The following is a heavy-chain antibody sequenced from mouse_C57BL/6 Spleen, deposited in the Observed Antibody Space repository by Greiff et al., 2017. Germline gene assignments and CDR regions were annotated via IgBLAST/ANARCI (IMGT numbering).Heavy chain of an antibody. Sequence: VQLQQSGPELVKPGASVKISCKASGYSFTGYYMNWVKQSPEKSLEWIGEINPSTGGATYDQKCKAKATLAVDKSSSTAYMQLKSLTSEDSAGYYCARLWNGALEGWGQGTSVTVSS. CDR1: GYSFTGYY. CDR2: INPSTGGA. D-gene: IGHD1-1*01. V-gene: IGHV1-42*01. CDR3: ARLWNGALEG. J-gene: IGHJ4*01.